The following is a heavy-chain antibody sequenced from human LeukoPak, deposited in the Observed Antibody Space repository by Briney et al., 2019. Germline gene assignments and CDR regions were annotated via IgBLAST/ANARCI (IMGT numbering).Heavy chain of an antibody. CDR1: GFTFSSYE. CDR2: ISTSGSPI. Sequence: GGSLRLSCAASGFTFSSYEMNWVRQAPGKGLEWVSYISTSGSPIDYGNSVKGRFTISRDNAENSLYLQMNSLRAEDTALYYCARRGFYDTSGYLFDYWGQGTLVTVSS. D-gene: IGHD3-22*01. CDR3: ARRGFYDTSGYLFDY. V-gene: IGHV3-48*03. J-gene: IGHJ4*02.